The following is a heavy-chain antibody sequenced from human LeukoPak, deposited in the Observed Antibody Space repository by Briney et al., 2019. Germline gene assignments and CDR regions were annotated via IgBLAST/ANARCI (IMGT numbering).Heavy chain of an antibody. CDR1: GYTFTSYG. V-gene: IGHV1-18*01. Sequence: ASVKVSCKASGYTFTSYGISWVRQAPGQGLEWMGWISAYNGNTNYAQKLQGRVTMTTDTSTSTAYMELRSLRSDDTAAYYCARDYDFWSGHYYYYGMDVWGQGTTVTVSS. CDR3: ARDYDFWSGHYYYYGMDV. J-gene: IGHJ6*02. D-gene: IGHD3-3*01. CDR2: ISAYNGNT.